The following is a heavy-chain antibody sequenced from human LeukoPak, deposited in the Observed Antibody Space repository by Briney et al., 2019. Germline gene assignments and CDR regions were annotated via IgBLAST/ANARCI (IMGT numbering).Heavy chain of an antibody. CDR1: GYTFTSYG. CDR3: ARVTGGRYCSTTSCYMRGWFDP. Sequence: SVKVSCKASGYTFTSYGISWVRQAPGQGLEWMGGIIPIFGTANYAQKFQGRVTITADESTRTAYMELSSLRSEDTAVYYCARVTGGRYCSTTSCYMRGWFDPWGQGTLVTVSS. D-gene: IGHD2-2*02. CDR2: IIPIFGTA. V-gene: IGHV1-69*13. J-gene: IGHJ5*02.